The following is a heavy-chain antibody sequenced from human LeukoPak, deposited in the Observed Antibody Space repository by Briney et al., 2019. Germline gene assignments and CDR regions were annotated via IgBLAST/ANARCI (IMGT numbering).Heavy chain of an antibody. CDR1: WFTVSNNH. D-gene: IGHD2-2*01. CDR3: ARDSSSHYYFDY. J-gene: IGHJ4*02. CDR2: IYSGGTT. V-gene: IGHV3-53*01. Sequence: GSLRLSCVASWFTVSNNHMNWGRQAPGKGLEWVSIIYSGGTTYYADSVKGRFTISRDNSNNMLYLQMNSLRAEDTAVYYCARDSSSHYYFDYWGQGTLVTVSS.